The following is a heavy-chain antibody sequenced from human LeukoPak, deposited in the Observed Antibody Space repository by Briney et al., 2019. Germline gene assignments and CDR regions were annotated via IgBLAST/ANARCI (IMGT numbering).Heavy chain of an antibody. J-gene: IGHJ6*03. CDR2: IYTSGST. CDR3: ARAGNYYYYYMDV. V-gene: IGHV4-61*02. CDR1: GGSISSGSYY. Sequence: SQTLSLTCTVSGGSISSGSYYWSWIRQPAGKGLEWIGRIYTSGSTNYNPSLKSRVTISVDTSKNQFSLKLSSVTAADTAVYYCARAGNYYYYYMDVWGKGTTVTVSS. D-gene: IGHD3-10*01.